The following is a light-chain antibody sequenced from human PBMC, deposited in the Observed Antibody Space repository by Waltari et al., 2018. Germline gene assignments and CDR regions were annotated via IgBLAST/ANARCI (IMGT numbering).Light chain of an antibody. CDR3: QQYNNWPPYT. CDR2: GAS. V-gene: IGKV3-15*01. Sequence: EIVMTQSPATLSVSPGERATLSCRASQSVSSNLAWYQQKPGQAPGLLIYGASTRATGIPARFSGSGSGTEFTLTISSLQSEDFAFYYCQQYNNWPPYTFGQGAKLEIK. J-gene: IGKJ2*01. CDR1: QSVSSN.